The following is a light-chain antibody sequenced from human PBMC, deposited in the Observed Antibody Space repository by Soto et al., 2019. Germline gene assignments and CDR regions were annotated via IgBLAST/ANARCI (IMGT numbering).Light chain of an antibody. CDR1: RSNIGSKT. CDR3: AAWDDSLNGVA. Sequence: QSVPTQPSSASGTPGQRVPISCSGSRSNIGSKTVNWYQQVPGTAPKLLIFSNDQRPSGVPDRFSGSRSGTSASLAISGLQSEDEADYYCAAWDDSLNGVAFGGGTKLTVL. J-gene: IGLJ2*01. CDR2: SND. V-gene: IGLV1-44*01.